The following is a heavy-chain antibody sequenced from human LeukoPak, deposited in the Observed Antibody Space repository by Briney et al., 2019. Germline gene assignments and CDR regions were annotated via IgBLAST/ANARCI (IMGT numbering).Heavy chain of an antibody. CDR2: INPSSGGT. CDR3: ARARRNIAAAGPYYYYYYMDV. J-gene: IGHJ6*03. D-gene: IGHD6-13*01. Sequence: ASVKVSCKASGYTFTCYYMHWVRQAPGQGLEWMGCINPSSGGTNYAQKFQGRVTMTRDTSISTAYMELSRLRPDDTAVYYCARARRNIAAAGPYYYYYYMDVWGKGTTVTVSS. V-gene: IGHV1-2*02. CDR1: GYTFTCYY.